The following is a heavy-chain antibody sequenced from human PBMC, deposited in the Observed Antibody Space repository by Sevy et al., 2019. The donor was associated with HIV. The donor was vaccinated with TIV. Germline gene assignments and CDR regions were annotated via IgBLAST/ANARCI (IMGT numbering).Heavy chain of an antibody. Sequence: GGSLRLSCAASGFTFDDYAMHWVRQAPGKGLEWVSGISWNSGSIGYADSVKGRFTISRDNAKNSLYLQMNSLRAEDTALYYCAKTEARIAAAVGAFDIWGQGTMVTVSS. D-gene: IGHD6-13*01. J-gene: IGHJ3*02. V-gene: IGHV3-9*01. CDR2: ISWNSGSI. CDR3: AKTEARIAAAVGAFDI. CDR1: GFTFDDYA.